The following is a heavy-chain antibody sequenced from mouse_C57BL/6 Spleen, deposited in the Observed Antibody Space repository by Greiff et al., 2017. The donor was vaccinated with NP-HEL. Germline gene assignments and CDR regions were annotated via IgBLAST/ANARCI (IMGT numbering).Heavy chain of an antibody. CDR2: IYPGDGDT. Sequence: QVQLQQSGPELVKPGASVEISCKASGYAFSSSWMNWVKQRPGKGLEWIGRIYPGDGDTNYNGKFKGKATLTADKSSSTAYMQLSSLTSEDSAVYFCARREVYGYYAMDYWGQGTSVTVSS. CDR1: GYAFSSSW. D-gene: IGHD1-1*01. CDR3: ARREVYGYYAMDY. J-gene: IGHJ4*01. V-gene: IGHV1-82*01.